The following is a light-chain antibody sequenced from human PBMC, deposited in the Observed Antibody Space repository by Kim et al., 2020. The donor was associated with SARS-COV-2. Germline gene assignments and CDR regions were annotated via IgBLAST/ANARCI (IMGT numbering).Light chain of an antibody. J-gene: IGKJ4*01. CDR2: GAS. Sequence: EIKMTQSPATLSVSPGERATLSCRASQSVRGNLAWYQQKLGQAPRLLIYGASTRATGISGRFSGSGSGTEFTLTIDSLQSEDSALYYCQHYNNLPLAFGGGTKVDIK. CDR3: QHYNNLPLA. CDR1: QSVRGN. V-gene: IGKV3-15*01.